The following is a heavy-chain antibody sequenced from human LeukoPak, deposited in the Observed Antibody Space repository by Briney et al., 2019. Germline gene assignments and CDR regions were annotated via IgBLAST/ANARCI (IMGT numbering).Heavy chain of an antibody. D-gene: IGHD6-19*01. V-gene: IGHV4-4*07. CDR2: IYSSGST. Sequence: SETLCLTCTVSGGSISNYYWSWIRQPAGKGLEWIGRIYSSGSTNYNPSLKSRVTMSVDASKNQFSLKLSSVTAADTAVYYCARGSSGWYSIDYWGQGTLVTVSS. J-gene: IGHJ4*02. CDR3: ARGSSGWYSIDY. CDR1: GGSISNYY.